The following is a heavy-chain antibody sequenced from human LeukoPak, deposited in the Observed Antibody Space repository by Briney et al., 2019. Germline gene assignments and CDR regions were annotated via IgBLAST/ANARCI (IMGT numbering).Heavy chain of an antibody. CDR1: GFPLNTYA. J-gene: IGHJ3*01. CDR3: TRDSALLGVAFDL. V-gene: IGHV3-64D*06. CDR2: ISSNGDNT. Sequence: GGSLKLSCSASGFPLNTYAIHWVRQAPGKGLEYVAGISSNGDNTDFADSAEGRFTISRDNSKSTLFLQTNSLRAEDTAVYFCTRDSALLGVAFDLWGQGTVVTVSS. D-gene: IGHD2-15*01.